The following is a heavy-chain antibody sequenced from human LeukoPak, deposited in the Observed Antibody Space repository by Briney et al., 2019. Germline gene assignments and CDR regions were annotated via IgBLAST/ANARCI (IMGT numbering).Heavy chain of an antibody. J-gene: IGHJ4*02. CDR2: IYYSGST. Sequence: SETLSLTCTVSAGSINNYYWSWIRQPPGKGLEWIGYIYYSGSTIYNPSLKSRVTISVDTSKNQFSLKLSSVTAADTAMFYCARGFFGVVIPFDYWGQGTLVAVSS. V-gene: IGHV4-59*01. CDR3: ARGFFGVVIPFDY. CDR1: AGSINNYY. D-gene: IGHD3-3*01.